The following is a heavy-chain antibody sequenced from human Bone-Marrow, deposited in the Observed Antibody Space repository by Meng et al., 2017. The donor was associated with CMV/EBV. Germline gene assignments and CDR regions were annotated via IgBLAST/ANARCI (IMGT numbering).Heavy chain of an antibody. D-gene: IGHD3-3*01. CDR2: INPNSGGT. V-gene: IGHV1-2*02. J-gene: IGHJ6*02. CDR3: AKTGSDFWSGYYPLTYGMDV. CDR1: GYSFPGYY. Sequence: ASVQVSCKASGYSFPGYYMHWVRQAPGQGLEWMGWINPNSGGTNYAQKFQGRVTMTRDTSISTAYMELSRLRSDDTAVYYCAKTGSDFWSGYYPLTYGMDVWGQGTTVTVSS.